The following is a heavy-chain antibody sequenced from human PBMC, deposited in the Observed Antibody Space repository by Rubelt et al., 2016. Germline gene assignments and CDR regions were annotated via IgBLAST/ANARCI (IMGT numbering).Heavy chain of an antibody. J-gene: IGHJ4*02. D-gene: IGHD3-16*01. CDR2: INHSGST. V-gene: IGHV4-34*01. CDR3: ARVTGGSSDY. CDR1: GGSFSGYY. Sequence: QVQQQQWGAGLLKPSETQSLTCAVYGGSFSGYYWSWIRQPPGKGLEWIGEINHSGSTNYNPSLKSRVTISVDTSKNQFSLKLRSVTAADTAVYYCARVTGGSSDYWGQGTLVTVSS.